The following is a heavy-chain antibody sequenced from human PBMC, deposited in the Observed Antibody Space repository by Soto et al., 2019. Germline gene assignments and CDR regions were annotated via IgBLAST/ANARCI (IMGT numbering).Heavy chain of an antibody. V-gene: IGHV4-31*03. CDR3: ARAKITPGYYYSGMDV. CDR2: ISYGGST. Sequence: SETLSLTCTVSGGSISSGGCYWNWIRQHPGKALEWIGYISYGGSTYYNPSLKSRITISVDTSKNQFSLKLSSVTAADTAVYYCARAKITPGYYYSGMDVWGQGTTVTVSS. CDR1: GGSISSGGCY. J-gene: IGHJ6*02. D-gene: IGHD1-20*01.